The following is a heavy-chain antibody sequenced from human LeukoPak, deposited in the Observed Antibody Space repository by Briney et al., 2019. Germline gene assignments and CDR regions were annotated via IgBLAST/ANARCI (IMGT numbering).Heavy chain of an antibody. Sequence: SETLSLTCAVYGGSFSGYYWSWIRQPPGKGLEWIGEINHSGSTNYNPSLKSRVTISADTSKNQFSLKLSSVTAADTAVYYCARLGDIVVVPAALDGQTYYMDVWGKGTTVTVSS. CDR2: INHSGST. D-gene: IGHD2-2*01. CDR3: ARLGDIVVVPAALDGQTYYMDV. V-gene: IGHV4-34*01. CDR1: GGSFSGYY. J-gene: IGHJ6*03.